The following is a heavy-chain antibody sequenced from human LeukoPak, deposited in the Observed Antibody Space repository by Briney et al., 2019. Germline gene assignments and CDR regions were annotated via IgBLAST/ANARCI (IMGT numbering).Heavy chain of an antibody. D-gene: IGHD3-10*01. J-gene: IGHJ3*02. CDR2: INSDGRST. CDR1: GFSLNSFW. V-gene: IGHV3-74*01. Sequence: GSLRLSCSASGFSLNSFWMHWVRPAPGKGLVWVSRINSDGRSTSYADSVRGRFTISRDNAKNTLYLQMTSLRAEDTAVYYCARGGLGDGFDMWGQGTMVTVSS. CDR3: ARGGLGDGFDM.